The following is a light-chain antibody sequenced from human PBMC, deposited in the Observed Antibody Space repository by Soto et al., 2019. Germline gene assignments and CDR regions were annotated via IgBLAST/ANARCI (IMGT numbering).Light chain of an antibody. J-gene: IGKJ1*01. CDR3: QQYNTYPT. CDR2: KAS. Sequence: DIQMTQSPSTLSASVGDRVTITCRASQSISTWLAWYQQKLGKAPKLLIYKASSLQSGVQSRFSGGGSGTEFTLTISSLQPDDFATYYCQQYNTYPTFGQGTKVEIK. V-gene: IGKV1-5*03. CDR1: QSISTW.